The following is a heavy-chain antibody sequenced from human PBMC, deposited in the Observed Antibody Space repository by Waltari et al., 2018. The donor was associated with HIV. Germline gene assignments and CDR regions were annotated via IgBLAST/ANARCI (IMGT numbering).Heavy chain of an antibody. Sequence: EVKLVESGGGVVQRGGSLRLACVGAGFTFSSHRMSWVRQTPTRGREWIAQIEDDASERFHSESVRGRFAVSRDNGRSSVFLQMNNLRDDDTGVYFCVREPSQYTLFFLESWSQG. V-gene: IGHV3-7*01. CDR3: VREPSQYTLFFLES. CDR1: GFTFSSHR. CDR2: IEDDASER. J-gene: IGHJ4*02. D-gene: IGHD2-15*01.